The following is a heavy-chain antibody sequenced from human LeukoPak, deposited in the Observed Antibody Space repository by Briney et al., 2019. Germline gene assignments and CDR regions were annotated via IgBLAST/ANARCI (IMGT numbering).Heavy chain of an antibody. CDR3: AREDILTGYIDY. CDR1: GFTFDDYA. J-gene: IGHJ4*02. V-gene: IGHV3-9*01. Sequence: GGSLRLSCAASGFTFDDYAMHWVRQAPGKGLEWVSGISWNSGSIGYADSVKGRFTISRDNAKNSLYLQMNSLRAEDTAVYYCAREDILTGYIDYWGQGTLVTVSS. CDR2: ISWNSGSI. D-gene: IGHD3-9*01.